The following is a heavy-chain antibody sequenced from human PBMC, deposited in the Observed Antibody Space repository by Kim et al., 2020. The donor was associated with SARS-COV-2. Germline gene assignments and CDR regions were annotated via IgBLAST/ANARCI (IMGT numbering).Heavy chain of an antibody. D-gene: IGHD3-10*01. Sequence: SETLSLTCAVYGGSFSGYYWSWIRQPPGKGLEWIGEINHSGSTNYNPSLKSRVTISVDTSKNQFSLKLSSVTAADTAVYYCARGPGTFDYWGQGTLVTVS. CDR2: INHSGST. CDR3: ARGPGTFDY. J-gene: IGHJ4*02. V-gene: IGHV4-34*01. CDR1: GGSFSGYY.